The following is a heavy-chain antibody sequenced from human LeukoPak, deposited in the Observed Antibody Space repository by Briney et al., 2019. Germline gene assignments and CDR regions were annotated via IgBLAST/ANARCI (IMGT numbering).Heavy chain of an antibody. CDR1: GGSISSHY. CDR2: INHSGST. Sequence: SETLSLTCTVSGGSISSHYWSWIRQPPGKGLEWIGEINHSGSTNYNPSLKSRVTISVDTSKNQFSLKLSSVTAADTAVYYCARVGYCSSTSCYRWFDPWGQGTLVTVSS. J-gene: IGHJ5*02. CDR3: ARVGYCSSTSCYRWFDP. V-gene: IGHV4-34*01. D-gene: IGHD2-2*01.